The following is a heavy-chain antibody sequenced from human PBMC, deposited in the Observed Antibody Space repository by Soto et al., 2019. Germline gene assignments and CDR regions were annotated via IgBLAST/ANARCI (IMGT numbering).Heavy chain of an antibody. V-gene: IGHV1-46*01. J-gene: IGHJ6*02. CDR2: INPSGGST. CDR1: GYTFTSYY. D-gene: IGHD2-2*02. CDR3: AREFVVVPAAIEERLYYYYGMDV. Sequence: ASVKVSCKASGYTFTSYYMHWVRQAPGQGLEWMGIINPSGGSTSYAQKFQGRVTITRDTSTSTVYMELSSLRSEDTAVYYCAREFVVVPAAIEERLYYYYGMDVWGQGTTVTVSS.